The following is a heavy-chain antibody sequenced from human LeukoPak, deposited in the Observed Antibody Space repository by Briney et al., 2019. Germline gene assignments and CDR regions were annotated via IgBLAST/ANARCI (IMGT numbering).Heavy chain of an antibody. CDR3: ARGGGYYYDSSGYYPDY. CDR1: GYTFTSYG. V-gene: IGHV1-18*01. CDR2: ISAYNGNT. J-gene: IGHJ4*02. Sequence: ASVKVSCKASGYTFTSYGISWVRQAPGQGLEWMGWISAYNGNTNYAQKLQGRVTMTTDTSTRTAYMELRSLRSDDTAVYYCARGGGYYYDSSGYYPDYWGQGTLVTVSS. D-gene: IGHD3-22*01.